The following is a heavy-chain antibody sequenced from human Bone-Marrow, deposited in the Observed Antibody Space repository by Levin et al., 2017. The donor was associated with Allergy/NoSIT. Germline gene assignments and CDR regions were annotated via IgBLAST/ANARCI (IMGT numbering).Heavy chain of an antibody. Sequence: SGGSLRLSCQGSGYSFPNYWIGWVRQMPGKGLEWMGIIYPLDSDVTYSPSFQGQVTISADKSINTAYLQWSSLKPSDTAMYYCAREGDGGGVDPWGQGTLVTVSS. CDR3: AREGDGGGVDP. J-gene: IGHJ5*02. CDR1: GYSFPNYW. V-gene: IGHV5-51*01. CDR2: IYPLDSDV. D-gene: IGHD2-15*01.